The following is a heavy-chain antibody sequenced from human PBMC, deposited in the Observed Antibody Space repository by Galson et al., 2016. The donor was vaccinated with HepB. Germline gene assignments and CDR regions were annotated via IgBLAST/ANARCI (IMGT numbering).Heavy chain of an antibody. CDR1: GFTFDDHA. CDR3: AKDKSPYASTWIDY. D-gene: IGHD2-2*01. CDR2: ISWNSLII. J-gene: IGHJ4*02. Sequence: SLRLSCAASGFTFDDHAMHWVRQAPGKGLEWVSGISWNSLIIVYADSVKGRFTVSRDNAENSLYLQVNSLTPEDSAFYYCAKDKSPYASTWIDYWGQGTPVTVSP. V-gene: IGHV3-9*01.